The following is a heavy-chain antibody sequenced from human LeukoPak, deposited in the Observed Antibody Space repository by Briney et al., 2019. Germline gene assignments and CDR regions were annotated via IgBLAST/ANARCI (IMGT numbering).Heavy chain of an antibody. J-gene: IGHJ6*02. CDR1: GGSFSGYY. CDR3: ARGSLGYSGYYYGVDV. Sequence: SETLSLTCAVYGGSFSGYYWSRIRQPPGKGLEWIGEVNHSGSTNYNPSLKSRVTISVDTSKNQFSLKLSSVTAADTAVYYCARGSLGYSGYYYGVDVWGQGTTVTVSS. D-gene: IGHD5-12*01. V-gene: IGHV4-34*01. CDR2: VNHSGST.